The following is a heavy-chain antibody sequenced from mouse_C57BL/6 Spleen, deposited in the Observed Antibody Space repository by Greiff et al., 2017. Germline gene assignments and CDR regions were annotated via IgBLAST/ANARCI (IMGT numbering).Heavy chain of an antibody. CDR2: IDPSDSYT. CDR1: GYTFTGYW. CDR3: ARDYGSSFYAMDY. Sequence: VQLQQPGAELVMPGASVKLSCKASGYTFTGYWMHWVKQRPGQGLEWMGEIDPSDSYTNYNQKFKGKSTLTVDKSSSTAYMQLSSLTSEASAVYYGARDYGSSFYAMDYWGKGTSVTVSS. V-gene: IGHV1-69*01. D-gene: IGHD1-1*01. J-gene: IGHJ4*01.